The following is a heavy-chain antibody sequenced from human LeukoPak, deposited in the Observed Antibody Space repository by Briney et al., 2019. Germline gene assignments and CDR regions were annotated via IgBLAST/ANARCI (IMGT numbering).Heavy chain of an antibody. CDR2: INPDGSQK. CDR3: ARLLGTATTYDY. V-gene: IGHV3-7*01. J-gene: IGHJ4*02. D-gene: IGHD5-24*01. Sequence: PGGSLRLSCEASGFTFSTHWMSWVRQAPGKGLEWVASINPDGSQKYYLDSVKGRFTISRDNTKNSLYPQMYSLGAEDTAVYYCARLLGTATTYDYWGQGTLVTVSS. CDR1: GFTFSTHW.